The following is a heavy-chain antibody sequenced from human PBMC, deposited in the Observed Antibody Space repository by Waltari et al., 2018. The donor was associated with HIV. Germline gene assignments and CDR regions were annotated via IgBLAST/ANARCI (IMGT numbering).Heavy chain of an antibody. CDR3: CRGAYQWFDP. Sequence: EVQLVESGGGVVRHGGSLRLSCAASRFTFDVYGMTWVRQAAGNVLDWGAGIDCSGSSTSYADSVKGLFTISRDNARNSLYLQMNSLRAEDTALYHCCRGAYQWFDPWGQGTLVTVSS. V-gene: IGHV3-20*01. CDR2: IDCSGSST. CDR1: RFTFDVYG. J-gene: IGHJ5*02. D-gene: IGHD2-2*01.